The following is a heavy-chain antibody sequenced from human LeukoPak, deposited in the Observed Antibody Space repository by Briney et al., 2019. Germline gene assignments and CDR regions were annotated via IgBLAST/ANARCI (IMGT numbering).Heavy chain of an antibody. V-gene: IGHV3-7*01. Sequence: PGGSQTPSCAASGFMFRKYWMNWVRQAPGKGLEWVAHIKDDGNAQYYVDSVKGGFTISRDNAKESVDLQMDSLTVEDTAVYYCASLLRIVPATSVHWGQGTLVPVSS. D-gene: IGHD2-15*01. CDR3: ASLLRIVPATSVH. CDR2: IKDDGNAQ. CDR1: GFMFRKYW. J-gene: IGHJ4*02.